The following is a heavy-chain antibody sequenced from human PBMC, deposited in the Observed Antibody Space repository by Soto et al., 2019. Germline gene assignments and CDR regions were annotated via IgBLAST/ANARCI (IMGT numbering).Heavy chain of an antibody. CDR3: ARDGDYYYYYGMDV. CDR1: GFTFSSYG. Sequence: GGSLRLSCAASGFTFSSYGMHWVRQAPGKGLEWVAVIWYDGSNKYYADSVKGRFTISRDNSKNTLYLQMNSLRAEDTAVYYCARDGDYYYYYGMDVWGQGTTVTVSS. J-gene: IGHJ6*02. CDR2: IWYDGSNK. V-gene: IGHV3-33*01. D-gene: IGHD3-3*01.